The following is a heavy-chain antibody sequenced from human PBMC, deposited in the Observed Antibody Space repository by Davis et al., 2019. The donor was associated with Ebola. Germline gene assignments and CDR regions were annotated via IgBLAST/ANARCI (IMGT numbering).Heavy chain of an antibody. J-gene: IGHJ6*04. V-gene: IGHV3-23*01. Sequence: GGSLRLSCSASGFTFSSYRMHWVRQAPGKGLEWVSAISGSGGSTYYADSVKGRFTISRDNSKNTLYLQMSSLRAEDTAVYYCARSGLSFGVVKYHYGMDVWGKGTTVTVSS. CDR1: GFTFSSYR. CDR2: ISGSGGST. CDR3: ARSGLSFGVVKYHYGMDV. D-gene: IGHD3-3*01.